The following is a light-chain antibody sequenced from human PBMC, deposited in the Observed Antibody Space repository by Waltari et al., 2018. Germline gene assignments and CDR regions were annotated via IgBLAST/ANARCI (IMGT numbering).Light chain of an antibody. V-gene: IGKV3D-15*01. J-gene: IGKJ5*01. CDR3: QQYNNWPPIT. CDR2: DAS. CDR1: QSVGTH. Sequence: EVVMTQSPATLSVSPGERATLSCRASQSVGTHLAWYQQKPGQAPRLLIDDASTRATGIPVRFSGSGSGTEFTLTISSLQSEDFAVYYCQQYNNWPPITFGQGTRLEIK.